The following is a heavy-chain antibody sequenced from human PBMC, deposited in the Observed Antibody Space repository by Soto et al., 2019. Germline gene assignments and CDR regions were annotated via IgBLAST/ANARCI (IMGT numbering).Heavy chain of an antibody. Sequence: QVQLVESGGGVVQPGRSLRLSCAASGFSFSSYGMHWVRQAPGKGLEWVAMISYDGTDEYYADSVKGRFTISRDNSNNAVYLQMNSLSAEDTAVYYCPKQESDWNDHFAYWGQGTLVTVSS. CDR2: ISYDGTDE. CDR3: PKQESDWNDHFAY. D-gene: IGHD1-1*01. J-gene: IGHJ4*02. V-gene: IGHV3-30*18. CDR1: GFSFSSYG.